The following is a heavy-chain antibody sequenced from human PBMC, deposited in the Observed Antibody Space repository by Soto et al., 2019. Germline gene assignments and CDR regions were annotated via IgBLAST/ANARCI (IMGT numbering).Heavy chain of an antibody. D-gene: IGHD1-26*01. V-gene: IGHV3-23*01. J-gene: IGHJ6*02. CDR3: AKTGIVGATTSVRYYYYYGMDV. CDR2: ISGSGGST. CDR1: GFTFSSYA. Sequence: LRLSCAASGFTFSSYAMSWVRQAPGKGLEWVSAISGSGGSTYYADSVKGRFTISRDNSKNTLYLQMNSLRAEDTAVYYCAKTGIVGATTSVRYYYYYGMDVWGQGTTVTVSS.